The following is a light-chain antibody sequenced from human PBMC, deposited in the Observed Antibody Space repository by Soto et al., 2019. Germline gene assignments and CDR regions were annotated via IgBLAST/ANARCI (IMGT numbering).Light chain of an antibody. CDR2: EAS. CDR3: QQHANWALT. V-gene: IGKV3-11*01. CDR1: QSVGNN. Sequence: EIVLTQSPATLSLSPGERATLSCRASQSVGNNLAWYQQKPGQAPGLLIYEASTRATGIPARFSGSGAGTDFTLTISSLEPEDFAVYYCQQHANWALTFGGGTKVEIK. J-gene: IGKJ4*01.